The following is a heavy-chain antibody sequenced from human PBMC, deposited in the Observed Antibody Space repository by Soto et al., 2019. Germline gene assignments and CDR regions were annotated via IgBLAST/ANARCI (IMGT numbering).Heavy chain of an antibody. CDR1: GGSISSYY. D-gene: IGHD6-19*01. Sequence: SETLSLTCTVSGGSISSYYWSWIRQPPGKGLEWIGYIYYSGSTNYNPSLKSRVTISVDTSKNQFSLELSSVTAADTAVYYCARDFRRGPPSSGWSPYLDYWGQGTLVTISS. CDR2: IYYSGST. J-gene: IGHJ4*02. V-gene: IGHV4-59*12. CDR3: ARDFRRGPPSSGWSPYLDY.